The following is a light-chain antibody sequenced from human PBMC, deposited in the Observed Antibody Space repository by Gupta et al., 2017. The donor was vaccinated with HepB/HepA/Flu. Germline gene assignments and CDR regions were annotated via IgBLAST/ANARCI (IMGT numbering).Light chain of an antibody. CDR1: SSDVGNYNL. CDR3: CSYAGSRHWL. CDR2: EVS. V-gene: IGLV2-23*02. Sequence: QSDLTQPASVSGSPGQSITISCTGTSSDVGNYNLVSWYQQHPGKAPKLIIYEVSKWPSGVSNRFSGSKSGNTASLTISGLQAEDEADYYCCSYAGSRHWLFGGGTKRTVL. J-gene: IGLJ3*02.